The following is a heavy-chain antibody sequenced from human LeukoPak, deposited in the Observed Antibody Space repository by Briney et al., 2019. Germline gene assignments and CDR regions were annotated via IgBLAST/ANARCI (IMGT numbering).Heavy chain of an antibody. CDR2: IIPILGIA. CDR1: GGTFISYA. V-gene: IGHV1-69*04. D-gene: IGHD5-18*01. CDR3: ARHSSSYGRDY. J-gene: IGHJ4*02. Sequence: SVKASCKASGGTFISYASSWVRQAPGQGREWMGRIIPILGIANYAQKFQGRVTITADKSTSTAYMELSSLRSEDTAVYYCARHSSSYGRDYWGQGTLVTVSS.